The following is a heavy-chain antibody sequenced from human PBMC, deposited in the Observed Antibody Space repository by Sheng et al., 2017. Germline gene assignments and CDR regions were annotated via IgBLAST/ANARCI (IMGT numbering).Heavy chain of an antibody. CDR2: ISYDGSNK. J-gene: IGHJ6*03. CDR3: ARDGAYYDFWSGYYSYYYYMDV. D-gene: IGHD3-3*01. CDR1: GFTFSSYA. V-gene: IGHV3-30*04. Sequence: QVQLVESGGGVVQPGRSLRLSCAASGFTFSSYAMHWVRQAPGKGLEWVAVISYDGSNKYYADSVKGRFTISRDNSKNTLYLQMNSLRAEDTAVYYCARDGAYYDFWSGYYSYYYYMDVWGQGTTVTVSS.